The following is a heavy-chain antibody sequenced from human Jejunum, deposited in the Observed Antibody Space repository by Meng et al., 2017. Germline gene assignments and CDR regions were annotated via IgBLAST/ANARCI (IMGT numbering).Heavy chain of an antibody. Sequence: DVQLVESGGGPVKPGGSLRLSCAGSGFSFGSYSMHWVRQAPGKGREWVSSISSTSSYADSVKGRFTISRDNAENSLYLQMNSLRAEDTAVYYCARGRVVVVGTPSDYWGQGTLVTVSS. CDR3: ARGRVVVVGTPSDY. D-gene: IGHD2-15*01. J-gene: IGHJ4*02. CDR2: ISSTSS. CDR1: GFSFGSYS. V-gene: IGHV3-21*01.